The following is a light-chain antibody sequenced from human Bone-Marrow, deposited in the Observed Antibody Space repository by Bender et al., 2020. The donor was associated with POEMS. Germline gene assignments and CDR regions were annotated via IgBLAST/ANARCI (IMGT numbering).Light chain of an antibody. CDR1: SSDVSGFNY. Sequence: QSALTQPASVSGSPGQSITISCTGTSSDVSGFNYVSWYQQHPGKAPKLMIFDVTQRPSGVPDRFSGSKSDNTASLTISGLQPEDEADYYCCSFAGSYTEVFGGGTKLTVL. J-gene: IGLJ3*02. CDR2: DVT. CDR3: CSFAGSYTEV. V-gene: IGLV2-11*01.